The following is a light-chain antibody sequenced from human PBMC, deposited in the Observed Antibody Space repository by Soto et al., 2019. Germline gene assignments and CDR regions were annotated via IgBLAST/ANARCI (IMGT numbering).Light chain of an antibody. CDR3: SSYTTTSTWV. V-gene: IGLV2-14*01. Sequence: QSALTQPASVSGSPGQSITSSCTGTITDVGSSYYVSWYKQHPGKAPKLMIYDVSHRPSGVSNRFSGSKSGNTASLTISGLQAEDEADYYCSSYTTTSTWVFGGGTKLTVI. CDR1: ITDVGSSYY. J-gene: IGLJ2*01. CDR2: DVS.